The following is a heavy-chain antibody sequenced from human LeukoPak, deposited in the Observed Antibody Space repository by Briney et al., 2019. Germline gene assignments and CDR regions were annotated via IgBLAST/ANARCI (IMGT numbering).Heavy chain of an antibody. V-gene: IGHV4-39*07. D-gene: IGHD3-22*01. J-gene: IGHJ5*02. Sequence: SETLSLTRTVSGGSISSSSYYWGWIRQPPGKGLEWIGSIYYSGSTYYNPSLKSRVTISVDTSKNQFSLKLSSVTAADTAVYYCASTGHYYDSSGDAVWPIDPWGQGTLVTVSS. CDR3: ASTGHYYDSSGDAVWPIDP. CDR2: IYYSGST. CDR1: GGSISSSSYY.